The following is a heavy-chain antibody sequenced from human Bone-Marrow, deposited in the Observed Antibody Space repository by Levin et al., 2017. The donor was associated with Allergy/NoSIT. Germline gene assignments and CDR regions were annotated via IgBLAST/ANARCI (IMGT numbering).Heavy chain of an antibody. D-gene: IGHD1-26*01. CDR1: GYSISSGYY. J-gene: IGHJ4*02. V-gene: IGHV4-38-2*01. CDR3: ARVSGSLTFDY. Sequence: SETLSLTCAVSGYSISSGYYWGWIRQPPGKGLEWIGSIYHSGSTYYNPSLKSRVTISVDTSKNQFSLKLSSVTAADTAVYYCARVSGSLTFDYWGQGTLVTVSS. CDR2: IYHSGST.